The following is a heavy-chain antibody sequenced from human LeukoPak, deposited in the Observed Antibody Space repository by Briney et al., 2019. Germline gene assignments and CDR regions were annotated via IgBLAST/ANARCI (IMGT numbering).Heavy chain of an antibody. V-gene: IGHV3-23*01. CDR1: GFTFSSYA. CDR3: AKKFGSSNWYVGFDY. J-gene: IGHJ4*02. D-gene: IGHD6-19*01. Sequence: GGSLRLSCAASGFTFSSYAISWVRQAPGKGLEWVSVISGSGGTTYYADSVKGRFTISRDNSKNTLDLQMNSLRVEDMAVYYCAKKFGSSNWYVGFDYWGQGTLVTVSS. CDR2: ISGSGGTT.